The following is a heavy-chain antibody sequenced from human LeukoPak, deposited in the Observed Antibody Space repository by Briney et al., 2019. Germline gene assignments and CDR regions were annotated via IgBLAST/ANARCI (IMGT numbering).Heavy chain of an antibody. D-gene: IGHD5-18*01. CDR3: ARDGYGLDTPMVSTIFDY. V-gene: IGHV3-30-3*01. CDR2: ISYDGSNK. CDR1: GFTFSSSA. Sequence: GGSLRLSCAASGFTFSSSAMHWVRQAPGKGLEWVAVISYDGSNKYYAGSVKGRFTISRDNSKNTLYLQMNSLRAEDTAVYYCARDGYGLDTPMVSTIFDYWGQGTLVTASS. J-gene: IGHJ4*02.